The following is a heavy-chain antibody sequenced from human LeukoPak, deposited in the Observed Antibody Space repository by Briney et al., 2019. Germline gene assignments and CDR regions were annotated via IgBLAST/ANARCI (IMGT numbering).Heavy chain of an antibody. CDR1: GFTFNNFG. J-gene: IGHJ5*01. Sequence: PGGSLRLSCEASGFTFNNFGMHWVRQVPGKGLVWVSRNVGSGTSYADSVKGRFTISRDDAKNTVYLQMNSLRAEDTAVYYCATVFDFWGQGTLVTVSS. CDR2: NVGSGT. CDR3: ATVFDF. V-gene: IGHV3-74*01. D-gene: IGHD2-21*02.